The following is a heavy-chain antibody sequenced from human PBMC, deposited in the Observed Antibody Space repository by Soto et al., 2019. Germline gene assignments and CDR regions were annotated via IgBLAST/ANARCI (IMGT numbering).Heavy chain of an antibody. CDR1: GGSVSSGSYY. V-gene: IGHV4-61*01. D-gene: IGHD3-22*01. CDR2: IYYSGST. Sequence: SETLSLTCTVSGGSVSSGSYYWSWIRQPPGKGLEWIGYIYYSGSTNYNPSLKSRVTIPVDTSKNQFSLKLSSVTAADTAVYYCARYDSRTLYYGMDVWGQGTTVTVSS. J-gene: IGHJ6*02. CDR3: ARYDSRTLYYGMDV.